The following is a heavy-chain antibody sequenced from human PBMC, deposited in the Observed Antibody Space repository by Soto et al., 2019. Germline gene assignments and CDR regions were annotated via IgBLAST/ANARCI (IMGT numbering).Heavy chain of an antibody. CDR2: VYYTGST. Sequence: SETLSLTCTVSGDSISTFYWGWMRQSPGKELEWIGYVYYTGSTNYNPSLRSRVTISVDRSKNQFSLKLTSANAADTAVYYCARGRTVRNYADDSSDYFYFFDYWGQGTQVTVS. CDR3: ARGRTVRNYADDSSDYFYFFDY. J-gene: IGHJ4*02. CDR1: GDSISTFY. V-gene: IGHV4-59*01. D-gene: IGHD3-22*01.